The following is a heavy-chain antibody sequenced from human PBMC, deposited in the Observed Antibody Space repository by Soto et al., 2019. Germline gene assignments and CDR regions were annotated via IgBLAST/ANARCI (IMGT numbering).Heavy chain of an antibody. CDR1: GFTFTNAW. J-gene: IGHJ4*01. D-gene: IGHD2-8*01. CDR2: IKSKTDGGTT. Sequence: GGSLRLSCAASGFTFTNAWINWVRQAPGKGLEWVGRIKSKTDGGTTDYAEPVKGRFDISRDDSNNMVYLQMNSLKIEDTAIYYCTTDSYSTIIIVRFDYWGHGTPVTVSS. CDR3: TTDSYSTIIIVRFDY. V-gene: IGHV3-15*07.